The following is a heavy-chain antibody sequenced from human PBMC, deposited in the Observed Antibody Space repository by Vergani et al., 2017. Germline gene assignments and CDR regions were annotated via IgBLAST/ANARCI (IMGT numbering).Heavy chain of an antibody. Sequence: EVQLVESGGGLVKPGGSLRLSCAASGITFSTYSMNWVRQAPGKGLEWASSISSSSRYIYYADLVKGGFTIARDNAKNSLYLQMNSLRAEDTAVYYCARGGQLDVPYYYHHMDVWGKGTTVTVSS. D-gene: IGHD3-10*01. CDR1: GITFSTYS. CDR3: ARGGQLDVPYYYHHMDV. V-gene: IGHV3-21*01. J-gene: IGHJ6*03. CDR2: ISSSSRYI.